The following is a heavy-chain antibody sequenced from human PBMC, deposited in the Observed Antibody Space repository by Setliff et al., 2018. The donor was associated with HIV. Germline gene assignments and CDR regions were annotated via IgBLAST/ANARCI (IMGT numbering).Heavy chain of an antibody. CDR1: GGSISSSSYY. CDR3: ARPSFGIGGGANFDS. J-gene: IGHJ4*02. CDR2: IYSGGTT. Sequence: SETLSLTCTVSGGSISSSSYYWGWIRQPPGKGLEWIGNIYSGGTTYYNSSLRSRVTISVDTSQSRFSLELTSVTAADTAVYYCARPSFGIGGGANFDSWGQGTLVTVSS. D-gene: IGHD3-3*01. V-gene: IGHV4-39*01.